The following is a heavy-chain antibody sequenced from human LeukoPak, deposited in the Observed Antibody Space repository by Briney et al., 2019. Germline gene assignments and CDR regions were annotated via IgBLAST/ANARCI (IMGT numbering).Heavy chain of an antibody. V-gene: IGHV1-24*01. J-gene: IGHJ4*02. CDR3: ATYLITQGGTYYYDSSGYYNSPFDY. Sequence: ASVKVSCKVSGYTLTELSMHWVRQAPGKGLEWMGGFDPEDGETIYAQKFQGRVTMTEDTSTDTAYMELSSLRSEDTAVYYCATYLITQGGTYYYDSSGYYNSPFDYWGQGTLVTVSS. CDR2: FDPEDGET. D-gene: IGHD3-22*01. CDR1: GYTLTELS.